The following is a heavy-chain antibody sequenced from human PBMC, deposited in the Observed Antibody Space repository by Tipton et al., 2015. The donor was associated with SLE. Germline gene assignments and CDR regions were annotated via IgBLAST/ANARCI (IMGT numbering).Heavy chain of an antibody. V-gene: IGHV3-64D*08. Sequence: GSLRLSCSASGFTFSSYAMHWVRQAPGKGLEYVSAISSNGGSTYYADSVKGRFTIPRDNSKNTLYLQMSSLRAEDTAVYYCVKSRIAAAGKVFDYWGQGTLVTVSS. D-gene: IGHD6-13*01. J-gene: IGHJ4*02. CDR2: ISSNGGST. CDR1: GFTFSSYA. CDR3: VKSRIAAAGKVFDY.